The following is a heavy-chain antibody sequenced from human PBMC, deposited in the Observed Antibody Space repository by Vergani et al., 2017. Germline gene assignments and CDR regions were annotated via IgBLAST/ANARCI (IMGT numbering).Heavy chain of an antibody. D-gene: IGHD3-9*01. CDR1: GYTFSNYY. V-gene: IGHV1-46*03. CDR3: ARRAYGIVTGYRY. J-gene: IGHJ4*02. Sequence: QVQVVQSGAEVKKSGASVKVSCKTSGYTFSNYYMHWVRQAPGQGLEWMGIINPSGGHTNYAQKFQGRVTMTRDTSTSTVYMELSSLRSDDTAIYYCARRAYGIVTGYRYWGQGTLVTVSA. CDR2: INPSGGHT.